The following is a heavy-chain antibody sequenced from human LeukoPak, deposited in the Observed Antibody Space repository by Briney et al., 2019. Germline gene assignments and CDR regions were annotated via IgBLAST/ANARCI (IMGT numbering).Heavy chain of an antibody. Sequence: ASVKVSCKASGYTFSVYWIHWVRLVPGQGLEWMGWINPNSGGTNFAQKFQGRVTMTRVTSITTAYMELSSLRSDDTAVYYCARTRGTHISMAYLDSWGQGTLVTVSS. D-gene: IGHD2/OR15-2a*01. J-gene: IGHJ4*02. V-gene: IGHV1-2*02. CDR2: INPNSGGT. CDR3: ARTRGTHISMAYLDS. CDR1: GYTFSVYW.